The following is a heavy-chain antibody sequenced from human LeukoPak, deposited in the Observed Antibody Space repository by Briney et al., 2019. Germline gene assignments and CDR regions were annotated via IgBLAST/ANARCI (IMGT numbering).Heavy chain of an antibody. V-gene: IGHV3-23*01. D-gene: IGHD6-19*01. CDR3: ATAITVAGLYYFDY. J-gene: IGHJ4*02. CDR1: GFTFSSYA. Sequence: PGRSLRLSCAASGFTFSSYAMNWVRQAPGKGLEWVSSISSSGANTYYADSVKGRFTISRDTSKNTMFLQMNSLRAEDTALYYCATAITVAGLYYFDYWGQGTLVTVSS. CDR2: ISSSGANT.